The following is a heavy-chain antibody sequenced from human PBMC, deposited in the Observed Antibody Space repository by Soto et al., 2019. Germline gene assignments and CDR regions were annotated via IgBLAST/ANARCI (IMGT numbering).Heavy chain of an antibody. Sequence: GESLKISCKGSGYSFTSYWISWVRQMPGKGLEWMGRIDPSDSYTNYSPSFQGHVTISADKSISTAYLQWSSLKASDTAMYYCASQYCGGDCYSPNDYYYYGMDVRAQGTTVTVS. CDR2: IDPSDSYT. J-gene: IGHJ6*02. CDR1: GYSFTSYW. V-gene: IGHV5-10-1*01. D-gene: IGHD2-21*02. CDR3: ASQYCGGDCYSPNDYYYYGMDV.